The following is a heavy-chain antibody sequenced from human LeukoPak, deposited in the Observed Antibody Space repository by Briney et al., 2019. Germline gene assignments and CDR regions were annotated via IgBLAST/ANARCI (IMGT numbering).Heavy chain of an antibody. V-gene: IGHV3-30*03. CDR1: GFTFSSYG. CDR3: AREVKFYYYDSSGYPDY. CDR2: ISYDGSNK. J-gene: IGHJ4*02. Sequence: GGSLRLSCAASGFTFSSYGMHWVRQAPGKGLEWVAVISYDGSNKYYADSVKGRFTISRDNSKNTLYLQMNSLRAEDTAVYYCAREVKFYYYDSSGYPDYWGQGTLVTVSS. D-gene: IGHD3-22*01.